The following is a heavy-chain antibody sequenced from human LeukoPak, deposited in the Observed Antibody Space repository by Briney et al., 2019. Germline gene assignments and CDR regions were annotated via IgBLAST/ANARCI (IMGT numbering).Heavy chain of an antibody. D-gene: IGHD3-3*01. Sequence: ASMKVSCKASGYTFTSYGISWVRQAPGQGLEWMGWISAYNGNTNYAQKLQGRVTMTTDTSTSTAYMELRSLRSDDTAVYYCARDLGKTYYDFWSGYSAYWGQGTLVTVSS. CDR2: ISAYNGNT. CDR1: GYTFTSYG. J-gene: IGHJ4*02. V-gene: IGHV1-18*01. CDR3: ARDLGKTYYDFWSGYSAY.